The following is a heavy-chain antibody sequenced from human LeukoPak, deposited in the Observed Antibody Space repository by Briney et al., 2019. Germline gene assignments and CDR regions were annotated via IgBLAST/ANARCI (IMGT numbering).Heavy chain of an antibody. CDR3: ARLSSSSSDGY. Sequence: ASVKVSCKASGYTFSGYYMHWVRQAPGQGLEWMGWIYPNSGGTSYAEKFQGRVTMISDTSISTVYMELSRLRSDDTAVYFCARLSSSSSDGYWGQGTLVTVSS. D-gene: IGHD6-6*01. CDR2: IYPNSGGT. CDR1: GYTFSGYY. J-gene: IGHJ4*02. V-gene: IGHV1-2*02.